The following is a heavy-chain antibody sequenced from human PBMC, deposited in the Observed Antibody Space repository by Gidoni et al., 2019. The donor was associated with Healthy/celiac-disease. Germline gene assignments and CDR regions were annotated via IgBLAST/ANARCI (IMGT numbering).Heavy chain of an antibody. CDR1: GYTFTSYY. CDR3: ARGGIAAGRTPDAFDI. D-gene: IGHD6-6*01. Sequence: QVQLVQSGAEVKKPGASVKVSCKASGYTFTSYYMHWVRQAPGQGLEWMGIINPSGGSTSYAQKFQGRVTMTRDTSTSTVYMELSSLRSEDTAVYYCARGGIAAGRTPDAFDIWGQGTMVTVSS. J-gene: IGHJ3*02. V-gene: IGHV1-46*01. CDR2: INPSGGST.